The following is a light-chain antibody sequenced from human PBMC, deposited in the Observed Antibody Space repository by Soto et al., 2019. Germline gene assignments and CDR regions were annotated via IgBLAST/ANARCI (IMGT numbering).Light chain of an antibody. V-gene: IGKV1-39*01. Sequence: DIQLTLSPSTMSASVGDRVTITCRASQSISSWLAWYQQKPGKAPKLLIFAASSLQSGVASRFSGSRSGPDFTLTISRLQPEDFATYYCQQSYSSPPTFGQGTKVDNK. J-gene: IGKJ1*01. CDR2: AAS. CDR1: QSISSW. CDR3: QQSYSSPPT.